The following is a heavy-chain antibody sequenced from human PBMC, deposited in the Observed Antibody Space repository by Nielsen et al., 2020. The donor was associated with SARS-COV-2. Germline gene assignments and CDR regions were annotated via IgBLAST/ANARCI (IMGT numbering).Heavy chain of an antibody. CDR2: IIVDNGRT. Sequence: SVKVSCKASGFTFSNSVQWVRQPRGQRLAWMGWIIVDNGRTNYAQKLQERLTITTDMSTGTAYMELSSLTYEDTAVYYCAVDWDRYQYYYMDVWGKGTTVTVSS. D-gene: IGHD1-14*01. CDR3: AVDWDRYQYYYMDV. V-gene: IGHV1-58*01. CDR1: GFTFSNSV. J-gene: IGHJ6*03.